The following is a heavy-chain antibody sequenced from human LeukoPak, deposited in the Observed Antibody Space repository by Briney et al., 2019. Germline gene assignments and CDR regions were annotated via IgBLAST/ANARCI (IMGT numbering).Heavy chain of an antibody. V-gene: IGHV3-74*01. D-gene: IGHD3-16*01. Sequence: GGSLRLSCAASRFTFSSYWMHWVRQAPGKGLVWVSRINTDGSSTSYADSVKGRFTISRDNAKNTLYLQMNSLRAEDTAVYYCARDQVFWGFDYWGQGTLVTVSS. J-gene: IGHJ4*02. CDR2: INTDGSST. CDR1: RFTFSSYW. CDR3: ARDQVFWGFDY.